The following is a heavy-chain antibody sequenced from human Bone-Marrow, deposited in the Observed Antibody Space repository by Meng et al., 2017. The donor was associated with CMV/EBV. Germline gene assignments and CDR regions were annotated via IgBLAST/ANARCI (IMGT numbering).Heavy chain of an antibody. CDR3: ARDWGGYSGYDRLVFDY. J-gene: IGHJ4*02. CDR1: GGSISSITYY. CDR2: IYYSGSA. V-gene: IGHV4-39*07. Sequence: SETLSLTCTVSGGSISSITYYWGWIRQPPGKGLEWIGSIYYSGSAHYNPSLQSRVTITVDTSKNQFSLRLSSVTAADTAVYYCARDWGGYSGYDRLVFDYWGQGTLVTVSS. D-gene: IGHD5-12*01.